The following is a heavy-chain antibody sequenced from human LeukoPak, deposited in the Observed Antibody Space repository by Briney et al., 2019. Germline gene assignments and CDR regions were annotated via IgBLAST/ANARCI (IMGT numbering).Heavy chain of an antibody. D-gene: IGHD3-10*01. CDR2: IWYDGSNK. J-gene: IGHJ5*02. CDR3: AKDRLVRGVNNWFDP. CDR1: GFTFSSYG. V-gene: IGHV3-33*06. Sequence: GGSLRLSCAASGFTFSSYGMHWVRQAPGKGLEWVAVIWYDGSNKYYADSVKGRFTISRDNSKNTLYLQMNSLRAEDTAVYYCAKDRLVRGVNNWFDPWGQGTLVTVSS.